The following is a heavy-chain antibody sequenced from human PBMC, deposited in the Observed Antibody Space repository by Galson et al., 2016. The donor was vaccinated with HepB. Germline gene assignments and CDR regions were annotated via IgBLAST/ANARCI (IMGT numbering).Heavy chain of an antibody. CDR3: AREEGVIIVGDDVFDS. Sequence: SVKVSCKASGYTFSNSAIHWVRQAPGQGLEWMGWIIVGNGKTNYAQKFQGRVTITSDTSATTVYMELSSLTSEDTAVYYCAREEGVIIVGDDVFDSWGHGTMVTVSS. D-gene: IGHD3-22*01. V-gene: IGHV1-3*01. CDR2: IIVGNGKT. CDR1: GYTFSNSA. J-gene: IGHJ3*02.